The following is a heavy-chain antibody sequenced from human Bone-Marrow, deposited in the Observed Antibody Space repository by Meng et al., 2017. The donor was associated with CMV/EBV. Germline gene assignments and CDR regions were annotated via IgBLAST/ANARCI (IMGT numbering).Heavy chain of an antibody. CDR2: IVVGSGNT. CDR3: AADQFLGGSYTYFDY. CDR1: GFTFTSSA. V-gene: IGHV1-58*01. Sequence: SVKVSCKASGFTFTSSAVQWVRQARGQRLEWIGWIVVGSGNTNYAQKFQERVTITRDMSTSTAYMELSSLRSEDTAVYYCAADQFLGGSYTYFDYWGQGPLVTGSS. J-gene: IGHJ4*02. D-gene: IGHD1-26*01.